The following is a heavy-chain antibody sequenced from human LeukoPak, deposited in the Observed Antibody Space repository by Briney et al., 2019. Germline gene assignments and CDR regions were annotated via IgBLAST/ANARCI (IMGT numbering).Heavy chain of an antibody. CDR3: ARGRQGSGWYGTRGDYFDY. J-gene: IGHJ4*02. CDR2: INHSGST. CDR1: GGSFSGYY. Sequence: PSETLSLTCAVYGGSFSGYYWSWIRQPPGKGLEWIGEINHSGSTNYNPSLKSRVTISVDTSKNQFSLKLSSVTAADTAVYYCARGRQGSGWYGTRGDYFDYWGQGTLVTVSS. V-gene: IGHV4-34*01. D-gene: IGHD6-19*01.